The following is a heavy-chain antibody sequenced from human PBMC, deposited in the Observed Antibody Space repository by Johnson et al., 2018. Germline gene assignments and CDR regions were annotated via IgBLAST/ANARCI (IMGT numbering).Heavy chain of an antibody. Sequence: VQLREAGGGLVQFGGSLRLSCAASGFTFSSYWMHWVRQAPGKGLVWVSRINRDGSSTSYADSVTGRFTISRYNAKNTLYLQMNLPRAEDTAVYYCEKYWGWDSFDIWGQGTMVTVSS. J-gene: IGHJ3*02. CDR2: INRDGSST. D-gene: IGHD7-27*01. V-gene: IGHV3-74*01. CDR3: EKYWGWDSFDI. CDR1: GFTFSSYW.